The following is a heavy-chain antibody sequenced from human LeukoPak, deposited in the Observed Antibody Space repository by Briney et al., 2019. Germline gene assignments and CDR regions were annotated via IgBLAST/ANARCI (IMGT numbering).Heavy chain of an antibody. CDR3: ARYCSGGGCYSGFDF. J-gene: IGHJ4*02. CDR2: ISSSSNYI. Sequence: PEGSLRLPCVTSGFTFSAYNMNWVRQAPGKGLEWVSCISSSSNYIYYADSVKGRFTISRDNSKNTLFLQMHSLRADDTAVYYCARYCSGGGCYSGFDFWGQGTLVTVSS. V-gene: IGHV3-21*04. CDR1: GFTFSAYN. D-gene: IGHD2-15*01.